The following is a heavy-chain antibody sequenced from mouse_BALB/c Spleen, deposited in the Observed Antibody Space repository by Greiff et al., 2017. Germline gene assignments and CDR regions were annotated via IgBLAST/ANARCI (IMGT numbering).Heavy chain of an antibody. CDR3: ARAYYDYGYAMDY. Sequence: EVKLMESGGGLVKPGGSLKLSCAASGFTFSSYAMSCVRQTPEKRLEWVASISSGGSTYYPDSVKGRFTISRDNARNILYLQMSSLRSEDTAMYYCARAYYDYGYAMDYWGQGTSVTVSS. CDR1: GFTFSSYA. V-gene: IGHV5-6-5*01. D-gene: IGHD2-4*01. CDR2: ISSGGST. J-gene: IGHJ4*01.